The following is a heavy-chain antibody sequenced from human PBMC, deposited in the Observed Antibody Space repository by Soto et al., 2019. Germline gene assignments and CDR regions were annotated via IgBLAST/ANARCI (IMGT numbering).Heavy chain of an antibody. CDR3: ARDSSRSGWLDP. CDR1: GASISSYY. Sequence: QVQLQESGPGLVKPSETLSLTCTVSGASISSYYWTWIRQPPGKGLEWIGYIHYTGSTYYNPSLKSRVTMSLDTSKNKFSLKLSSVTAADTAVFYCARDSSRSGWLDPWGQGTLVTVSS. V-gene: IGHV4-59*01. D-gene: IGHD6-13*01. CDR2: IHYTGST. J-gene: IGHJ5*02.